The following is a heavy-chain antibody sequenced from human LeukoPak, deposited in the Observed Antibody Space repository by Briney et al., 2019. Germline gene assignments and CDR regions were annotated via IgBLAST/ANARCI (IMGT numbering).Heavy chain of an antibody. CDR1: GFTFSTYE. CDR3: ARDKLARDWFDP. Sequence: GGSLRLSCVASGFTFSTYEMNWVRQAPGKGLQWVSYISNSDNTIKYADSVKGRFTISRDNAQHSLYLQIDSLRAEDTAIYYCARDKLARDWFDPWGQGTLVAVSS. D-gene: IGHD3-3*02. J-gene: IGHJ5*02. CDR2: ISNSDNTI. V-gene: IGHV3-48*03.